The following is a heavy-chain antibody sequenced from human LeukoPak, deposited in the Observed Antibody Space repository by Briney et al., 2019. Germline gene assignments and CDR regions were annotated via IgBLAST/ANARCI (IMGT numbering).Heavy chain of an antibody. CDR2: ISGSGGST. V-gene: IGHV3-23*01. J-gene: IGHJ4*02. D-gene: IGHD4-23*01. CDR3: ARDTRTVVTRDFDY. Sequence: GGSLRLSCAASGFTFSSYVMSWVRQAPGKWLEWVSTISGSGGSTYYADSVKGRFTISRDNSKNTLYLQMNSLRAEDTAVYYCARDTRTVVTRDFDYWGQGTLVTVSS. CDR1: GFTFSSYV.